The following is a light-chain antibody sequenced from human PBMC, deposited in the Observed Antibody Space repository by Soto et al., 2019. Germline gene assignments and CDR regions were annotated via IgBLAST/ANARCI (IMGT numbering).Light chain of an antibody. CDR1: QSVLYSSNNKNY. Sequence: DIVMSQSPDSLAVSLGERATINCKSSQSVLYSSNNKNYLAWYQQKPGQPPKLLIYWASTRESGVPDRVSGSGSWTDFTLTINSLQAEDLAVHYCQKDYSTPQTVGGGTKVDIK. CDR2: WAS. V-gene: IGKV4-1*01. CDR3: QKDYSTPQT. J-gene: IGKJ4*01.